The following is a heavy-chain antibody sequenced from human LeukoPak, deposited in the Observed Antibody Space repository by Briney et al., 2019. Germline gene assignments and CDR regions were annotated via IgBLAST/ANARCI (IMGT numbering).Heavy chain of an antibody. J-gene: IGHJ3*02. V-gene: IGHV3-72*01. CDR2: TRNKANSYTT. CDR3: ARVRTDYGVYAFDI. CDR1: GFTFSDHY. Sequence: PGGSLRLSCAASGFTFSDHYMDWVRQAPGKGLEWVGRTRNKANSYTTEYAASVKGRFTISRDDSKNSLYLQMNSLKTEDTAVYYCARVRTDYGVYAFDIWGQGTMVTVSS. D-gene: IGHD4-17*01.